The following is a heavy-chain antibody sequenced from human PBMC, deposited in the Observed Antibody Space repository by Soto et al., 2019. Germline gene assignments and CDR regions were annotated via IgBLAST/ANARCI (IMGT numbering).Heavy chain of an antibody. Sequence: QVQLVQSGAEVKKTGSSVKVSCKASGGTFSIYGFSWVRQAPGQGPDWIGGIIPILTTPNYAQKFKGRVTIVADESTTTVYMELSSLKFEDTDVYYCATSVGIAPTGEDGMDVWGQGTSVTVSS. J-gene: IGHJ6*02. CDR1: GGTFSIYG. CDR2: IIPILTTP. D-gene: IGHD6-13*01. CDR3: ATSVGIAPTGEDGMDV. V-gene: IGHV1-69*01.